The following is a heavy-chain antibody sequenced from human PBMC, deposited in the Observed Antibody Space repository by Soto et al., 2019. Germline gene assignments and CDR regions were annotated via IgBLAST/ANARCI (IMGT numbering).Heavy chain of an antibody. CDR1: GGSISSGDYY. J-gene: IGHJ4*02. Sequence: QVQLQESGPGLVKPSQTLSLTCTVSGGSISSGDYYWSWIRQPPGKGLEWIGYIYYSGSTYYNPSLKSRLTISVDTSKNQFSLKRSSVTAADTAVYYCARVQGGGGAMVHNYWGQGTLVTVSS. D-gene: IGHD5-18*01. V-gene: IGHV4-30-4*01. CDR3: ARVQGGGGAMVHNY. CDR2: IYYSGST.